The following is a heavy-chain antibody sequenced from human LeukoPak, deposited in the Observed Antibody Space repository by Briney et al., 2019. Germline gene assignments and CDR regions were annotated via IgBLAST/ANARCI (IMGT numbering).Heavy chain of an antibody. D-gene: IGHD1-26*01. CDR2: IGGSGGGT. J-gene: IGHJ4*02. CDR1: GFTFSSYA. V-gene: IGHV3-23*01. Sequence: GGSLRLSCAASGFTFSSYAMSWVRQAPGKGLEWVSSIGGSGGGTYYADSVKGRFTISRDNSKNTLYLQMNSLRAEGTAVYYCAKSTVGATTPMEYYFDYWGQGTLVTVSS. CDR3: AKSTVGATTPMEYYFDY.